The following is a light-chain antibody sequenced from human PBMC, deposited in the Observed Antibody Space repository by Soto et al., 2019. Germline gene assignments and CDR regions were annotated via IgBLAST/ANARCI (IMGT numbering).Light chain of an antibody. Sequence: ERVMTQSPATLSLSPGESATLSCRASQTVYSNLAWYQQKPGQAPRLPIYAASNRASGIPGRFSGSGSGTEFTLTISSLQSEDFAVYYCHQYNNWPVTFGQGTRLEIK. CDR3: HQYNNWPVT. J-gene: IGKJ5*01. CDR2: AAS. V-gene: IGKV3D-15*01. CDR1: QTVYSN.